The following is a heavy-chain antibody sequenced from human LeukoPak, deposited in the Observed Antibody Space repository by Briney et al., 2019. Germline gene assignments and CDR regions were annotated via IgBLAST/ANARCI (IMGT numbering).Heavy chain of an antibody. V-gene: IGHV3-48*01. CDR2: ISSSSSTI. D-gene: IGHD1-7*01. Sequence: PGGSLRLSCAASGFTFSSYSMNWVRQAPGKGLEWVSYISSSSSTIYYADSVKGRFTISRDNAKNSLYLQMNSLRAEDTAVYYCARDLWNYYFDYWGQGTLVTVSS. J-gene: IGHJ4*02. CDR1: GFTFSSYS. CDR3: ARDLWNYYFDY.